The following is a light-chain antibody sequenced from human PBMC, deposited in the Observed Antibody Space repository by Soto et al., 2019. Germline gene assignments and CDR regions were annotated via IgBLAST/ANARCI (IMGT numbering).Light chain of an antibody. J-gene: IGKJ5*01. CDR3: QQRSNWPIT. Sequence: EIMLTQSPATLSLSPGESATLSCRARRSVSNYLAWYQQKPGQAPRLLIYDASSRPTDIPARFSGSGSGTDVTLTISSLEPEDFALYYCQQRSNWPITFGQGTRLEIK. V-gene: IGKV3-11*01. CDR2: DAS. CDR1: RSVSNY.